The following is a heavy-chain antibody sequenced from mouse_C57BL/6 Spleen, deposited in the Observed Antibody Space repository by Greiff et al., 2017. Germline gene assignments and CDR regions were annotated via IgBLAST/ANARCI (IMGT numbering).Heavy chain of an antibody. D-gene: IGHD2-1*01. V-gene: IGHV14-4*01. CDR2: IDPENGDT. Sequence: EVQLVESGAELVRPGASVKLSCTASGFNIKDDYMHWVKQRPEQGLEWIGWIDPENGDTEYASKFQGKATITADTSSNTAYLQLSSLTSEDTAVYYCTTNYYGNYRFAYWGQGTLVTVSA. CDR3: TTNYYGNYRFAY. CDR1: GFNIKDDY. J-gene: IGHJ3*01.